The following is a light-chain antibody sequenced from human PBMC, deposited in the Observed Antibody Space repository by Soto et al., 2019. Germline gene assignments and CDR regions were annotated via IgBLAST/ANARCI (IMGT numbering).Light chain of an antibody. CDR2: RNS. J-gene: IGLJ2*01. V-gene: IGLV1-47*01. CDR3: ATWDDSLSGVV. Sequence: QSVLTQPPSASGTPGQRVTISCSGTSSNIGSNYVFWYQQLPGTAPNLLIYRNSQRPSGVPDRFSGSRSGTSASLAINGLRSEDEADYHCATWDDSLSGVVFGGGTKVTVL. CDR1: SSNIGSNY.